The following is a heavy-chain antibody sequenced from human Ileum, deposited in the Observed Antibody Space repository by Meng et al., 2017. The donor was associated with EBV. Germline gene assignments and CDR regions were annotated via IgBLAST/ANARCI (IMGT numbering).Heavy chain of an antibody. D-gene: IGHD3-10*01. CDR1: GESISNSGHY. Sequence: LQLQEAGPGLVKPSETLSLPCSVSGESISNSGHYWNWFRRSPGKGLEWIASIYRSGSSYFDPSLKSRVSLSLDTSKNQFSLKLSSVTAADTALYYCARDPAYPRGLFDSWGQGILVTVSS. V-gene: IGHV4-39*07. CDR3: ARDPAYPRGLFDS. CDR2: IYRSGSS. J-gene: IGHJ4*02.